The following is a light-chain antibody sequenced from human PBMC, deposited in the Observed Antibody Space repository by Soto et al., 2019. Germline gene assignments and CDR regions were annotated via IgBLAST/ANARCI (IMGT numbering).Light chain of an antibody. CDR2: KAY. V-gene: IGKV1-5*03. CDR1: QSISSW. CDR3: KQYNSYSQT. J-gene: IGKJ1*01. Sequence: DIQMTQSPSTLSASVGDRVTITCRASQSISSWLAWYQQKPGKAPKLLIYKAYSLESGVQSRFSGSGSGTEFTLTIRSLQPDDFATYYCKQYNSYSQTFGQGTKVDIK.